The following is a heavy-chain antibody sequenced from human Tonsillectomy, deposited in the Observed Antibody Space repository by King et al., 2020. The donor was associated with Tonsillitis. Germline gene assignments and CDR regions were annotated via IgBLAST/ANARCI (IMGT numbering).Heavy chain of an antibody. CDR3: ARAGTGRWQNPGFDY. J-gene: IGHJ4*02. Sequence: VQLVESGGGVVQPGRSLRLSCAASGFTFSSYAMHWVRQAPGKGLEWVAVISYDGSNKYYADSVKGRFTISRDNSKNTLYLQMNSLRAEDTAVYYCARAGTGRWQNPGFDYWGQGTLVTVSS. D-gene: IGHD4-23*01. CDR2: ISYDGSNK. CDR1: GFTFSSYA. V-gene: IGHV3-30-3*01.